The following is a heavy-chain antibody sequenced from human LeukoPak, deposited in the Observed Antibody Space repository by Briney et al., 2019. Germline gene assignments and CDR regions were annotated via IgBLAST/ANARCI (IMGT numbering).Heavy chain of an antibody. D-gene: IGHD6-13*01. Sequence: SETLPLTCTVSGGSISSYYWSWIRQPPGKGLEWIGYIYYSGSTNYNPSLKSRVTISVDTSKNQFSLKLSSVTAADTAVYYCARGPSIAAAGTFDYWGQGTLVNVSS. V-gene: IGHV4-59*01. CDR2: IYYSGST. CDR3: ARGPSIAAAGTFDY. CDR1: GGSISSYY. J-gene: IGHJ4*02.